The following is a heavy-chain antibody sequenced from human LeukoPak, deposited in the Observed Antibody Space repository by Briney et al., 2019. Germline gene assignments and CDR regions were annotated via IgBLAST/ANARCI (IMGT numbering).Heavy chain of an antibody. D-gene: IGHD2-15*01. V-gene: IGHV4-31*03. J-gene: IGHJ3*02. CDR3: ARDVGPALGHGYCSGGSCYEGTFDI. CDR2: ICYSGNT. CDR1: GDSIISGGYC. Sequence: SSETLSLTCTVSGDSIISGGYCWSWIRQHPGKGLEWIGYICYSGNTYYNPSLKSRVTISVDTSKNQFSLKLSSVTAADTAVYYCARDVGPALGHGYCSGGSCYEGTFDIWGQGTMVTVPS.